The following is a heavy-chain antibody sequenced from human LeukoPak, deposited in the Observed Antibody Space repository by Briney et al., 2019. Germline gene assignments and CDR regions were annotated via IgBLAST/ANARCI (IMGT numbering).Heavy chain of an antibody. V-gene: IGHV3-48*04. CDR1: GFTFSTYS. J-gene: IGHJ4*02. D-gene: IGHD3-10*01. CDR2: ISSSSSAI. Sequence: PGGSLRLSCAASGFTFSTYSMNWVRQAPGKGLEWVSYISSSSSAIYYADSVKGRFTISRDDAKNSLYLQMNNLRPDDTAVYYCAVGGGYWGQGTLVTVSS. CDR3: AVGGGY.